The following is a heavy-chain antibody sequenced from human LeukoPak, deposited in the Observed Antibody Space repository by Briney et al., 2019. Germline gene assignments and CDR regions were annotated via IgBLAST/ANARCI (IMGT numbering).Heavy chain of an antibody. V-gene: IGHV3-48*03. J-gene: IGHJ4*02. CDR1: GFTFSSYE. CDR3: ARDPEGSEAVAGNY. Sequence: GGSLRLSCAASGFTFSSYEMNWVRQAPGKGLEWVSYISSSGSTIYYADSVKGRFTISRDNAKNSLYLQMNSLRAEDTAVYYCARDPEGSEAVAGNYWGQGTLVTVSS. D-gene: IGHD6-19*01. CDR2: ISSSGSTI.